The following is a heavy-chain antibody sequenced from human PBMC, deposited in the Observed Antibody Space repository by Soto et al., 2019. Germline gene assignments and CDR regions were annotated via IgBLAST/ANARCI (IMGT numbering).Heavy chain of an antibody. CDR3: ARGGYSYGGYFDY. Sequence: SETLSLTCAVYGGSFSGYYWSWIRQPPGKGLEWIGEINHSGSTNYNPSLKSRVTISVDTSKNQFSLKLSSVTAADTAVYYCARGGYSYGGYFDYWGQGTLVTVSS. V-gene: IGHV4-34*01. CDR1: GGSFSGYY. J-gene: IGHJ4*02. CDR2: INHSGST. D-gene: IGHD5-18*01.